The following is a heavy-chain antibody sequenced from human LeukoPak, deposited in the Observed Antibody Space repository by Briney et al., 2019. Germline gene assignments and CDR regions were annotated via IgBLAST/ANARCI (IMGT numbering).Heavy chain of an antibody. D-gene: IGHD2-15*01. CDR2: IRSKAYGGTT. V-gene: IGHV3-49*03. Sequence: PGGSLRLSCTASGFTFGDYAMSWFRQAPGKGLEWVGFIRSKAYGGTTEYAASVKGRFTISRDDSKSIAYLQMNSLKTEDTAVYYCTRVTVVVEHRPWGQGTLVTVSS. J-gene: IGHJ5*02. CDR1: GFTFGDYA. CDR3: TRVTVVVEHRP.